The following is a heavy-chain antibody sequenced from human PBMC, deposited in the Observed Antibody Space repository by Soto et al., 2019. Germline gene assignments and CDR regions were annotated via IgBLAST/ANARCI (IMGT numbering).Heavy chain of an antibody. CDR3: ARQYDYVWGSYRPAGLDP. Sequence: SETLSLTCTVSGGSISSFYWSWIRQPAGKGLEWIGRIYTSGSTNYNPSLKSRVTMSVDTSKNQFSLKLSSVTAADTAVYYCARQYDYVWGSYRPAGLDPWGQGTMVTVYS. V-gene: IGHV4-4*07. D-gene: IGHD3-16*02. CDR1: GGSISSFY. J-gene: IGHJ5*02. CDR2: IYTSGST.